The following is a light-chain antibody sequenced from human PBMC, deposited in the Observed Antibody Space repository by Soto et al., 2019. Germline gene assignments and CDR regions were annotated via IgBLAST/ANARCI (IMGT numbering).Light chain of an antibody. Sequence: EIVLTQSPGTLSLSPGERATLSCRASQSLSGGYLAWFQQTPGQAPRLLIHSASSRATGIPDRFSGSGSGTDFTLTISRLEPEDFVVYYCQQNSRLPITFGQGTRLEIK. CDR1: QSLSGGY. J-gene: IGKJ5*01. CDR3: QQNSRLPIT. V-gene: IGKV3-20*01. CDR2: SAS.